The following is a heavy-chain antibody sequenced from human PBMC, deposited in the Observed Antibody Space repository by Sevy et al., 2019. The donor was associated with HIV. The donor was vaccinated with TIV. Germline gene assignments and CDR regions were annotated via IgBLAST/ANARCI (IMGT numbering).Heavy chain of an antibody. CDR1: EFTFSSYG. CDR2: ISASGGST. D-gene: IGHD4-17*01. CDR3: AKVIGYTGDYVSDY. Sequence: GGSLRLSCAASEFTFSSYGMSWVRQAPGKGLEWVSGISASGGSTYYADSVKGRFTISRDNSKNTLFLQMNTLRAEDTAVYYCAKVIGYTGDYVSDYWGHGTLVTVSS. V-gene: IGHV3-23*01. J-gene: IGHJ4*01.